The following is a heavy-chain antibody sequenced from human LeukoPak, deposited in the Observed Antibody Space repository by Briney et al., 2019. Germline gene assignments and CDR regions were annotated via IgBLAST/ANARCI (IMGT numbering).Heavy chain of an antibody. CDR3: ARSSLSSSPAPDFDY. J-gene: IGHJ4*02. Sequence: GASLKISCQGSGYSFTSYWIGCVRQMPGKGLEWMEIIYPGDSDTRYSTSLQGQVTISAGKSISTAYLQWSSLKASDTAMYYCARSSLSSSPAPDFDYWGQGTLVTVSS. V-gene: IGHV5-51*01. CDR1: GYSFTSYW. D-gene: IGHD6-6*01. CDR2: IYPGDSDT.